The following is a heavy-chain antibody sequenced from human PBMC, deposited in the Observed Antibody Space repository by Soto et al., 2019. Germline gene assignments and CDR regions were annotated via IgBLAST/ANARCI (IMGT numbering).Heavy chain of an antibody. CDR1: SGSISTANW. J-gene: IGHJ4*02. CDR3: ARRGGGVVLDATTPFAY. CDR2: IYHSGST. D-gene: IGHD2-15*01. Sequence: QVPLQESGPRLVRPSGTLSLTCTVSSGSISTANWWSWVRQPPGRGLEWIGEIYHSGSTNYNLSLTSRVTLSVDKSQNQFSMRLSSVTAADTATYYCARRGGGVVLDATTPFAYWGQGTMVTVSS. V-gene: IGHV4-4*02.